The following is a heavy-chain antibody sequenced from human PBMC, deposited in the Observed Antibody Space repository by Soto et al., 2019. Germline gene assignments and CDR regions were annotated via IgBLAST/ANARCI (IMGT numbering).Heavy chain of an antibody. CDR3: ARGDPNWNDDDSHNWFDP. CDR1: GGSISSYY. V-gene: IGHV4-59*01. J-gene: IGHJ5*02. CDR2: IYYSGST. D-gene: IGHD1-1*01. Sequence: ASETLSLTCTVSGGSISSYYWSWIRQPPGKGLEWIGYIYYSGSTNYNPSLKSRVTISVDTSKNQFSLKLSSVTAADTAVYYCARGDPNWNDDDSHNWFDPWGQGTLVTVSS.